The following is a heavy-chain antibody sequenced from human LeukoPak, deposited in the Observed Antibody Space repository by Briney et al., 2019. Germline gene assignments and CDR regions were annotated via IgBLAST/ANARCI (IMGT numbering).Heavy chain of an antibody. CDR3: ARHYSNWNYSY. J-gene: IGHJ4*02. Sequence: KPSETPSPTLAVYWGSFSGYFWSWIRPAPRKGLGWIGEINHSGSTNYNPSLKSRVTISVDTSKNQFSLRLNSVTAADTAVYYCARHYSNWNYSYWGQGTLVTVSS. CDR1: WGSFSGYF. D-gene: IGHD1-7*01. CDR2: INHSGST. V-gene: IGHV4-34*01.